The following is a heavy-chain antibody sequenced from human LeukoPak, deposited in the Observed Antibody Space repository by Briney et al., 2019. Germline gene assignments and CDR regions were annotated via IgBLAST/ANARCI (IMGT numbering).Heavy chain of an antibody. CDR1: GFSLNTSGVG. V-gene: IGHV2-5*01. D-gene: IGHD3-10*01. Sequence: SGPALVKPTQTLALTCTFSGFSLNTSGVGVGWIRQPPGKALQWLALIYWYDEKYYSPSLKSRLSISRDTSRNQVVLTMTNMDPLDTATYFCAHSYYFGSRSYYNVWFAPWGLGTLVTVSS. CDR3: AHSYYFGSRSYYNVWFAP. J-gene: IGHJ5*02. CDR2: IYWYDEK.